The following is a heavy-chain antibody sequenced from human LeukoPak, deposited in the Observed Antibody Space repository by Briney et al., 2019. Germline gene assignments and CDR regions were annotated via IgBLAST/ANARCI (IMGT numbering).Heavy chain of an antibody. CDR2: ISGSGGST. J-gene: IGHJ4*02. D-gene: IGHD5-12*01. V-gene: IGHV3-23*01. CDR1: GFSFSNYA. CDR3: AKDESGGYDMLDY. Sequence: GGSLRLSCVASGFSFSNYAMSWVRQAPGKGLEWVSAISGSGGSTYYADSVKGRFTISRDNSKNTLYLQMNSLRAEDTAVYYCAKDESGGYDMLDYWGQGTLVTVSS.